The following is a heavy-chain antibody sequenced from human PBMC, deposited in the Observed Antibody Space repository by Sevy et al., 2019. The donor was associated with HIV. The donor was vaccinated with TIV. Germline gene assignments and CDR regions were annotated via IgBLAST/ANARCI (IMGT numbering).Heavy chain of an antibody. CDR1: GDSISSGNHW. J-gene: IGHJ4*02. Sequence: SETLSLTCTVSGDSISSGNHWWSWIRQPAGKGLEWIGRVYSSGRTMYNSSLKSRVTISVDTSKNQFSLKLSSVTAADTAVYYCARQRGVSGIAAAGPFDYWGQGTLVTVSS. V-gene: IGHV4-61*02. CDR2: VYSSGRT. D-gene: IGHD6-13*01. CDR3: ARQRGVSGIAAAGPFDY.